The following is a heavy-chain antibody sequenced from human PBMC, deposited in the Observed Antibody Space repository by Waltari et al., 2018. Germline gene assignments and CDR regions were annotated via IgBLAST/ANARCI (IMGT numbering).Heavy chain of an antibody. D-gene: IGHD2-15*01. Sequence: QLPLQESGPGLVQPSETLSLTCTVSGGPISSSSYYWGGIRQPPGKGLEWIGSIYYSGSTYYNPSLKSRVTISVDTSKNQFSLKLSSVTAADTAVYYCARQRSGGSDYWGQGTLVTVSS. CDR2: IYYSGST. CDR3: ARQRSGGSDY. CDR1: GGPISSSSYY. V-gene: IGHV4-39*01. J-gene: IGHJ4*02.